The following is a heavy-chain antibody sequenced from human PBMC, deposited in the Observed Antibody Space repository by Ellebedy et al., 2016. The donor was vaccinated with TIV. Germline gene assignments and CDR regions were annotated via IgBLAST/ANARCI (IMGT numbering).Heavy chain of an antibody. J-gene: IGHJ4*02. D-gene: IGHD5-18*01. CDR3: AREGYSYGYFDY. CDR2: IKQDGSEK. V-gene: IGHV3-7*01. Sequence: GESLKISXAASGFTFSSYWMSWVRQAPGKGLEWVANIKQDGSEKYYVDSVKGRFTISRDNAKNSLYLQMNSLRAEDTAVYYCAREGYSYGYFDYWGQGTLVTVSS. CDR1: GFTFSSYW.